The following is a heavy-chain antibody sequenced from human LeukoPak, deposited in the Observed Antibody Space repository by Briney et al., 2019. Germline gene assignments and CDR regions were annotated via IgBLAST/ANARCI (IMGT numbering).Heavy chain of an antibody. J-gene: IGHJ5*02. CDR2: IYPGDSDT. CDR1: GYSYTSYW. CDR3: ARHYHYDILTGYTNWFDP. Sequence: GESLKVSCKGSGYSYTSYWTSWVRQMPGKGLEWMGIIYPGDSDTRYSPSFQGQVTISADKSISTAYLQWSSLKASDTAMYYCARHYHYDILTGYTNWFDPWGQGTLVTVSS. D-gene: IGHD3-9*01. V-gene: IGHV5-51*01.